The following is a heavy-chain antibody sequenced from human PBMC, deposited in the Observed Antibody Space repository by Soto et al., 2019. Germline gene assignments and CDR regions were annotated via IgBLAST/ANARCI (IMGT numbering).Heavy chain of an antibody. V-gene: IGHV4-34*01. J-gene: IGHJ4*02. CDR1: GGSFSGYY. Sequence: SETLSLTCAVYGGSFSGYYWSWIRQPPGKGLEWMGEINHSGSTNYNPSLKSRVTISVDTSKNQFSLKLSSVNAADTAVYYCARALAYCGGACYSLGHFDYWGQGTLVTVSS. D-gene: IGHD2-21*02. CDR2: INHSGST. CDR3: ARALAYCGGACYSLGHFDY.